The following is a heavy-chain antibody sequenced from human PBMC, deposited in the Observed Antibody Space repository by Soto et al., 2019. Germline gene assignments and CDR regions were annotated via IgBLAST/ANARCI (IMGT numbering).Heavy chain of an antibody. V-gene: IGHV2-5*01. D-gene: IGHD4-4*01. CDR3: ARRPRYSNYVDY. CDR1: GVSLNTSGGG. CDR2: IYWNDDK. Sequence: SGAKLVNPTPTLTLNFSFSGVSLNTSGGGVGWIRQPPGKALERLALIYWNDDKRYSPSLKSRLTIAKDTSKNQVVLNMTNMDPVDTATYFCARRPRYSNYVDYWARGLWSPSPQ. J-gene: IGHJ4*02.